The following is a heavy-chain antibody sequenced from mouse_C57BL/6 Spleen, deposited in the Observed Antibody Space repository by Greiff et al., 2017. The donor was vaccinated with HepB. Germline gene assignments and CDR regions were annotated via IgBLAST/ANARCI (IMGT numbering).Heavy chain of an antibody. CDR2: INPNNGGT. V-gene: IGHV1-18*01. J-gene: IGHJ3*01. D-gene: IGHD1-1*01. CDR3: ARYYYGSSPWFAY. CDR1: GYTFTDYN. Sequence: EVQLQQSGPELVKPGASVKIPCKASGYTFTDYNMDWVKQSHGKSLEWIGDINPNNGGTIYNQKFKGKATLTVDKSSSTAYMELRSLTSEDTAVYYGARYYYGSSPWFAYWGQGTLVTVSA.